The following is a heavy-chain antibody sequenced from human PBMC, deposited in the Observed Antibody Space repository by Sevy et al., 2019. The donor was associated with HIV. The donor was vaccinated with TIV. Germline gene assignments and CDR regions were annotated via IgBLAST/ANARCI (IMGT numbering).Heavy chain of an antibody. V-gene: IGHV6-1*01. CDR1: GDSVSSNSAA. CDR2: TFYRSKWYN. D-gene: IGHD1-20*01. J-gene: IGHJ6*02. CDR3: ARDGLTYGGMDV. Sequence: SQTLSLTCAISGDSVSSNSAAWNCIRQSPSRGLEWLGRTFYRSKWYNDYAVSVKSRITVKPDTSKNQVSLQLNSVTPEDTAIYYCARDGLTYGGMDVWGQGTTVTVSS.